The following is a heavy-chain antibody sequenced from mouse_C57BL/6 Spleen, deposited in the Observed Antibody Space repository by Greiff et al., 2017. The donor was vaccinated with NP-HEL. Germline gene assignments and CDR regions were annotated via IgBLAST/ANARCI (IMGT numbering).Heavy chain of an antibody. Sequence: QVQLQQSGAELVKPGASVKLSCKASGYTFTSYWMHWVKQRPGQGLEWIGMIHPNSGSTNYNEKFKSKATLTVDKSSSTAYMQLSSLTSEDSAVYYCARGAYGSSPDYWGQGTTLTVSA. D-gene: IGHD1-1*01. CDR1: GYTFTSYW. V-gene: IGHV1-64*01. J-gene: IGHJ2*01. CDR2: IHPNSGST. CDR3: ARGAYGSSPDY.